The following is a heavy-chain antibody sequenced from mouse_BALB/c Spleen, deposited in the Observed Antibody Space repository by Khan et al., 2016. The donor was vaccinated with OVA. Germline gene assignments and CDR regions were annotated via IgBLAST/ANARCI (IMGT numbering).Heavy chain of an antibody. V-gene: IGHV9-1*02. D-gene: IGHD2-10*01. Sequence: QIQLVQSGPELKKPGATVKLSCKASGYTFTSYGMNWVKQSPGKALKWMGWINTYTGEPTYADDFKGRFAFSLETSASTAYLQINNLKNEDMATYVCARPPYCSYTLDYWGQGTSVTVSS. CDR3: ARPPYCSYTLDY. CDR1: GYTFTSYG. J-gene: IGHJ4*01. CDR2: INTYTGEP.